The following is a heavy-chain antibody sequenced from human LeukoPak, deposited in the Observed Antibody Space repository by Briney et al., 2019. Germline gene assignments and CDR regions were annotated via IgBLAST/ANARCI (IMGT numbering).Heavy chain of an antibody. J-gene: IGHJ4*02. V-gene: IGHV1-24*01. CDR1: GYTLTELS. CDR3: ATISGFGRFTFGGVTAISRGKSFDY. Sequence: ASVKVSCKVSGYTLTELSMHWVRQAPGKGLEWMGGFDPEDGETIYAQKFQGRVTMTEDTSTDTAYMELSSLRSEDTAVYYCATISGFGRFTFGGVTAISRGKSFDYWGQGTLVTVSS. D-gene: IGHD3-16*02. CDR2: FDPEDGET.